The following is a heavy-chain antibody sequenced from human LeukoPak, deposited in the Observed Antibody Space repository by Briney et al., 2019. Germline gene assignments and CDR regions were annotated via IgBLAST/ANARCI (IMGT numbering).Heavy chain of an antibody. CDR2: INSDGSTT. CDR1: GFTFSGYW. CDR3: AREFRLWKTFDM. J-gene: IGHJ3*02. V-gene: IGHV3-74*01. D-gene: IGHD2-21*01. Sequence: GGSLRLSCAASGFTFSGYWMHWVRQAPGKGLVWVSRINSDGSTTSYADSVKGRFTSSRDNAKNTLYLQMNSLRAEDTAVYYCAREFRLWKTFDMWGQGTMVTVSS.